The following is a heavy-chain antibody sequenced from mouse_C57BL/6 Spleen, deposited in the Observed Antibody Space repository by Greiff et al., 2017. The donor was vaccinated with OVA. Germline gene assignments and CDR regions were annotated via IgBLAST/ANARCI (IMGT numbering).Heavy chain of an antibody. V-gene: IGHV1-80*01. J-gene: IGHJ1*03. CDR1: GYAFSSYW. CDR2: IYPGDGDT. Sequence: VNVVESGAELVKPGASVKISCKASGYAFSSYWMNWVKQRPGKGLEWIGQIYPGDGDTNYNGKFKGKATLTADKSSSTAYMQLSSLASEDSAVYFCARRELYDGYYDWYFDVWGTGTTVTVSS. D-gene: IGHD2-3*01. CDR3: ARRELYDGYYDWYFDV.